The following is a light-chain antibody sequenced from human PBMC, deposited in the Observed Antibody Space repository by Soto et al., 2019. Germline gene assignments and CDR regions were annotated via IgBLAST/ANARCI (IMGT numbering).Light chain of an antibody. CDR1: SSNIGAGYD. CDR3: AAWDDSLNGVQ. J-gene: IGLJ2*01. Sequence: QPVLTQPPSVSGAPGQRVTISCTGSSSNIGAGYDVHWYQQLPGTAPKLLIYTNSQRPSGVPDRISGSKSGTSASLAISGLQSEDEGDYYCAAWDDSLNGVQFGGGTKVTVL. V-gene: IGLV1-40*01. CDR2: TNS.